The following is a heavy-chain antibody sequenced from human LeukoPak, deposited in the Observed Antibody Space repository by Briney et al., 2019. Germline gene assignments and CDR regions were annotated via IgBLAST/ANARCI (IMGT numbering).Heavy chain of an antibody. V-gene: IGHV3-30*02. CDR2: ITYDGSNK. CDR1: GFTFSSCG. CDR3: SVRENAGHNGMHV. D-gene: IGHD2/OR15-2a*01. J-gene: IGHJ6*02. Sequence: PGGSLRLSCVASGFTFSSCGMHWVRQAPGKGLEWVAYITYDGSNKYYADSVKGRFTISRDNSKNTLSLQMNSLRAEDTAVYYCSVRENAGHNGMHVWGQGTTVTVSS.